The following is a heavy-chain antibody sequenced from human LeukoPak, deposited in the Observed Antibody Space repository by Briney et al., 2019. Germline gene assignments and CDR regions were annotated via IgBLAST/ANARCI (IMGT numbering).Heavy chain of an antibody. CDR3: ASGFDDSSGYYFPFDY. CDR1: GGSISSYY. V-gene: IGHV4-59*01. Sequence: SETLSLTCTVAGGSISSYYWSWIRQPPGKGLEWIGYIYCSGSTNYNPSLKSRVTISVDTSKNQFSLKLSSVTAADTAVYYCASGFDDSSGYYFPFDYWGQGTLVTVSS. D-gene: IGHD3-22*01. CDR2: IYCSGST. J-gene: IGHJ4*02.